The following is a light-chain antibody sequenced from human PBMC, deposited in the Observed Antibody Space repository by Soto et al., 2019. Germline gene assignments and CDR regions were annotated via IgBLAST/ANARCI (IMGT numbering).Light chain of an antibody. V-gene: IGKV1-27*01. J-gene: IGKJ1*01. CDR1: QGISNY. CDR3: QKYDGAPRT. CDR2: GAS. Sequence: DIQMTQSPSSLSASVGDRDTITCRTSQGISNYLAWYQQKPGKVPKLLIYGASTLQPGVPSRFSGSGSGADFTLTISSLQPEDVATYYCQKYDGAPRTFGQGTKVEIK.